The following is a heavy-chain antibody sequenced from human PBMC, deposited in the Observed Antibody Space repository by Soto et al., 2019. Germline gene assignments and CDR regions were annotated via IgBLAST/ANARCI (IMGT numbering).Heavy chain of an antibody. CDR1: GFTFSSYS. Sequence: EVQLVESGGGLVQPGGSQRLSCAASGFTFSSYSMNWVRQAPGKGLEWVSYLSSSSSTIYYADSVKGRFTISRDNAKNSLYLQKNSLRDEDTAVDYCVRDNSGWSAEYFQHWGQGTLVTVSS. CDR3: VRDNSGWSAEYFQH. J-gene: IGHJ1*01. D-gene: IGHD6-19*01. V-gene: IGHV3-48*02. CDR2: LSSSSSTI.